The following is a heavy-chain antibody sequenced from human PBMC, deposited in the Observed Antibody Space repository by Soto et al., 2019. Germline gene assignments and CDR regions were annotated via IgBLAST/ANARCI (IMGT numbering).Heavy chain of an antibody. V-gene: IGHV4-31*03. CDR1: GGSVSRSAYY. CDR3: ARSVMATTGPYFDY. D-gene: IGHD2-21*01. J-gene: IGHJ4*02. Sequence: PSETLSLTCTVSGGSVSRSAYYWSWIRQLPGKGLEWIGYIFYTGNTYYNPSLKSRVTMSVDTSENQFSLKMSSVTAADTAVYYCARSVMATTGPYFDYWGQGTLVTVSS. CDR2: IFYTGNT.